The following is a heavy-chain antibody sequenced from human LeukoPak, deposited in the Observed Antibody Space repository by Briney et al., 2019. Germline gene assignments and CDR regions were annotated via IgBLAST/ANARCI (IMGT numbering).Heavy chain of an antibody. CDR1: GFSFNTYS. V-gene: IGHV3-23*01. CDR3: GKGPAKYRGYNYFEY. J-gene: IGHJ4*02. D-gene: IGHD5-12*01. Sequence: GGSLRLSCTASGFSFNTYSMNWVRQAPGKGLEWVSVISGLGDSTNYAESVKGRFTISRDNSKNTVYLLMNSLRGEDTAVYYCGKGPAKYRGYNYFEYWGQGPLVTVSS. CDR2: ISGLGDST.